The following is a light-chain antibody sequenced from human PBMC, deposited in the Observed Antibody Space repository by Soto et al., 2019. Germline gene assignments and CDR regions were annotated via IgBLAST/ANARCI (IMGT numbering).Light chain of an antibody. J-gene: IGKJ4*01. V-gene: IGKV3-20*01. Sequence: EIVLTQSPVTLSLSPGERATLSCRASQSVRTYLAWYQVKPGQAPRLLIYGVSSRATGIPDRFSGSGSGTDFTLTISRLEPEDVAVYYCQQHGSYPLTFGGGTKVDIK. CDR3: QQHGSYPLT. CDR1: QSVRTY. CDR2: GVS.